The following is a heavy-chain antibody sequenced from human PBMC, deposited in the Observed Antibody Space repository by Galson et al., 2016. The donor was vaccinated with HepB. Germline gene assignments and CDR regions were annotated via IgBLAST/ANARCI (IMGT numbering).Heavy chain of an antibody. V-gene: IGHV3-30*18. D-gene: IGHD1-26*01. J-gene: IGHJ4*02. CDR3: AKKSPGKELSPPDY. CDR2: TSSDESVK. Sequence: SLRLSCAASAFTFNSYWMSWVRQAPGKGLEWVATTSSDESVKHYADPVQGRFTITKDNFKNTLYLQMNSLRAEDTAAYYCAKKSPGKELSPPDYWGQGTLVTVSS. CDR1: AFTFNSYW.